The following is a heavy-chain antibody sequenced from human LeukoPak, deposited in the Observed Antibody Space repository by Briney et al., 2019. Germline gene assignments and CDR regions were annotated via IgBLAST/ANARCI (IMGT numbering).Heavy chain of an antibody. CDR1: GGSFSGYY. J-gene: IGHJ6*03. CDR2: INHSGST. CDR3: ARETPTGAYYNYYMDV. D-gene: IGHD2-15*01. V-gene: IGHV4-34*01. Sequence: SETLSLTCAVYGGSFSGYYWSWIRQPPGKGLEWIGEINHSGSTNYNPSLKSRVTISVDTSKNQFSLKLSSVTAADTAVYYCARETPTGAYYNYYMDVWGKGTTVTVSS.